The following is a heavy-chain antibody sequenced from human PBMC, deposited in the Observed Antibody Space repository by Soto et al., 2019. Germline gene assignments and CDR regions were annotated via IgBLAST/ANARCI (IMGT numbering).Heavy chain of an antibody. D-gene: IGHD3-10*01. CDR1: GGSFSGYY. Sequence: PSETLSLTCAVYGGSFSGYYWSWIRQPPGKGLEWIGSIYYSGSTYYNPSLKSRVTISVDTSKNQFSLKLSSVTAADTAVYYCARSGTLGSGSYYNPADYWGQGTLVTVSS. J-gene: IGHJ4*02. CDR3: ARSGTLGSGSYYNPADY. CDR2: IYYSGST. V-gene: IGHV4-34*01.